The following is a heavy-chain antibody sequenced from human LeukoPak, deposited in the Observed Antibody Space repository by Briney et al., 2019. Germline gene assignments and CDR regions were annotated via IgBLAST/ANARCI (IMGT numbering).Heavy chain of an antibody. V-gene: IGHV4-30-4*01. Sequence: SETLSLTCTVSGGSISSGDYYWSWIRQPPGKGLEWIVYIYYSGSTYYNPSLKSRVTISVDTSKNQFSLKLSSVTAADTAVYYCAREPAAMGWFDPWGQGTLVTVSS. J-gene: IGHJ5*02. CDR3: AREPAAMGWFDP. CDR2: IYYSGST. D-gene: IGHD2-2*01. CDR1: GGSISSGDYY.